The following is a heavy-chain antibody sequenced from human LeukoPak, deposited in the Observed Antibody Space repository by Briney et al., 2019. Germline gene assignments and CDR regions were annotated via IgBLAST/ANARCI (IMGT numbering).Heavy chain of an antibody. D-gene: IGHD3-22*01. Sequence: ASVKVSCKASGYTFTSYDINWVRQATGQGLEWMGWMNPNSGNTGYAQKFQGRVTITRNTPISTAYMELSSLRSEDTAVYYCARSYYDSSGYYFDAFDIWGQGTMVTVSS. J-gene: IGHJ3*02. CDR2: MNPNSGNT. CDR3: ARSYYDSSGYYFDAFDI. V-gene: IGHV1-8*03. CDR1: GYTFTSYD.